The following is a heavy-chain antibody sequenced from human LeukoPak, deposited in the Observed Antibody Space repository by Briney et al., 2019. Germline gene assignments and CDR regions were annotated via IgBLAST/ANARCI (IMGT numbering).Heavy chain of an antibody. V-gene: IGHV3-74*01. Sequence: QPGGSLRLSCAASGFTFSSYWMHWVRQAPGKGLVWVSRINSDGSSTSYADPVKGRFTISRDNAKNTLYLQMNSLRAEDTAVYYCARAPFYGDYDHSPPSYWGQGTLVTVSS. D-gene: IGHD4-17*01. CDR3: ARAPFYGDYDHSPPSY. CDR2: INSDGSST. J-gene: IGHJ4*02. CDR1: GFTFSSYW.